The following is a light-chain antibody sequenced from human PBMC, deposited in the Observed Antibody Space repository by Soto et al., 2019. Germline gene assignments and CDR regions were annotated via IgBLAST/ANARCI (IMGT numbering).Light chain of an antibody. CDR1: QSVSSY. V-gene: IGKV3-11*01. CDR3: QQRSNWQKT. Sequence: EIVLTQSPATLSLSPGERATLSCRASQSVSSYLAGFQQKPGQAPRLLIYDASNRATGIPARFSGSGSGTDFTLTISSLEPEDCAVYYCQQRSNWQKTFGQGTKVEIK. CDR2: DAS. J-gene: IGKJ1*01.